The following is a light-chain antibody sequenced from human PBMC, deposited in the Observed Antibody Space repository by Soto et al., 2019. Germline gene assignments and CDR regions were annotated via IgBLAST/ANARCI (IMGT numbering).Light chain of an antibody. J-gene: IGKJ5*01. Sequence: AIQLTQSPSSLSASVGDRVTITCRASQGISSALAWYQQKPGKAPKLLIYDASRLESGVPSRFSGSGSGTGFTLTISSLQPEDFATYYCQQFNSYSITFGQGTRLEIK. CDR2: DAS. CDR1: QGISSA. CDR3: QQFNSYSIT. V-gene: IGKV1-13*02.